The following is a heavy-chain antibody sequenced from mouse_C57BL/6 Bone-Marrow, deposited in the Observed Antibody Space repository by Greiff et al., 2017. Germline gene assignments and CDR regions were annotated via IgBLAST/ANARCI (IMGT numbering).Heavy chain of an antibody. CDR1: GYTFTNYW. Sequence: VQLVESGAELVRPGTSVKMSCKASGYTFTNYWIGWAKQRPGHGLEWIGDIYPGGGYTNYNEKFKGKATLTADKSSSTAYMQFSSLTSEDSAIYYCAREGAQATAMDYWGQGTSVTVSS. J-gene: IGHJ4*01. D-gene: IGHD3-2*02. V-gene: IGHV1-63*01. CDR2: IYPGGGYT. CDR3: AREGAQATAMDY.